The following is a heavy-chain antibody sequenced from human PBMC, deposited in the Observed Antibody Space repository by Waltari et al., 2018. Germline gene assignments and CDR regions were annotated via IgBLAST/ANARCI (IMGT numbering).Heavy chain of an antibody. CDR2: INTGGNT. D-gene: IGHD3-16*01. CDR1: GGSISTYY. V-gene: IGHV4-4*07. J-gene: IGHJ5*02. Sequence: QVQLQESGPGLVKTSETLSLTCTVSGGSISTYYWTWIRQPAGKGLEWIGRINTGGNTNHNPSLKSRVTMSVDTSKNQSSLTLSSVTAADTAVYYCAREVGGSRWFDPWGQGTLVTVSS. CDR3: AREVGGSRWFDP.